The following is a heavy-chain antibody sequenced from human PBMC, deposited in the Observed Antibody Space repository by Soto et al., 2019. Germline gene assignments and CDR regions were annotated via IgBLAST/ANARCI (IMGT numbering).Heavy chain of an antibody. CDR3: AGCMVRGVIIEHYMDV. D-gene: IGHD3-10*01. CDR2: IYYSGSA. J-gene: IGHJ6*03. CDR1: GGSISSSSYY. V-gene: IGHV4-39*01. Sequence: SETLSLTCTVSGGSISSSSYYWGWIRQPPGKGLEWIGSIYYSGSAYYNPSLKSRVTISVDTSKNQFSLKLSSVTVADTAVYYCAGCMVRGVIIEHYMDVWGKGTTVTVSS.